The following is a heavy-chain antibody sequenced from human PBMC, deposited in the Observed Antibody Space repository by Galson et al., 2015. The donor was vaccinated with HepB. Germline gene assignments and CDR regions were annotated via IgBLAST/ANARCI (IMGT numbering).Heavy chain of an antibody. CDR3: ARVVNYYDSYYYFDY. CDR1: GYSFTSYW. CDR2: IYPGDSDT. V-gene: IGHV5-51*01. D-gene: IGHD3-22*01. Sequence: QSGAEVKKPGESLKISCKGSGYSFTSYWIGWVRQMPGKGLEWMGIIYPGDSDTRYSPSFQGQVTISADKPISTAYLQWSSLKASDTAMYYCARVVNYYDSYYYFDYWGQGTLVTVSS. J-gene: IGHJ4*02.